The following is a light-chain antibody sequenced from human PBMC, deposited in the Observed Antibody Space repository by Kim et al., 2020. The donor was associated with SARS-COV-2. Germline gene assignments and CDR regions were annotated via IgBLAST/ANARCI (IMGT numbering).Light chain of an antibody. CDR3: YSAAVPPV. CDR2: KDS. CDR1: VLAKKY. J-gene: IGLJ3*02. V-gene: IGLV3-27*01. Sequence: SYELTQPSSVSVSPGQTARITCSGDVLAKKYARWFQQKPGQAPVLVLYKDSERPSGIPERFSGSSSGTTVTLTISGAQVEDEADYYCYSAAVPPVFG.